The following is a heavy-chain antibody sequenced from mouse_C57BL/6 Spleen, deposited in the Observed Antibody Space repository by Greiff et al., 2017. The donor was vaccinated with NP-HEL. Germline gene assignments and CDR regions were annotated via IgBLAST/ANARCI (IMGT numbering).Heavy chain of an antibody. CDR2: IYPGDGDT. V-gene: IGHV1-82*01. CDR3: ARWGYGKIYAMDY. J-gene: IGHJ4*01. Sequence: VQLQQSGPELLKPGASVKISCKASGYAFSSSWMNWVKQRPGKGLEWIGRIYPGDGDTNYNGKFKGKATLTADKSSSTAYMQLSSLTSEDSAVYCCARWGYGKIYAMDYWGQGTSVTVSS. D-gene: IGHD2-10*02. CDR1: GYAFSSSW.